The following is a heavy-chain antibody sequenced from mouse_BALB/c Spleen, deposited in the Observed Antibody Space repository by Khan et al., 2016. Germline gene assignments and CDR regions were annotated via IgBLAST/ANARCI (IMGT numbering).Heavy chain of an antibody. D-gene: IGHD1-1*01. CDR2: ILPGSGHT. CDR1: GYTFSNYW. J-gene: IGHJ3*01. Sequence: QVQLQQSGAELMKPGASMKISCKATGYTFSNYWIEWVRQRPGHGLEWIGEILPGSGHTNCNEKFKGKATFTAETSSNTASMQLSSLTSEDSAVYYCARNSDSYWFAYWGQGTLVTVSA. CDR3: ARNSDSYWFAY. V-gene: IGHV1-9*01.